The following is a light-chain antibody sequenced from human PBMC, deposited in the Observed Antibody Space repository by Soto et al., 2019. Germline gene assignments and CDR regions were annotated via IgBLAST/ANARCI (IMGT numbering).Light chain of an antibody. CDR1: QVITND. CDR2: AAS. V-gene: IGKV1-17*01. Sequence: IQMTQSPSSLSASVGDRLSITCRASQVITNDLGWYQQKPGKAPKRLIYAASTLQSGVPSRLSGSGSGTEFTLTISSLQPEDVATYYCLQLNTYPWTFGQGTKVDIK. J-gene: IGKJ1*01. CDR3: LQLNTYPWT.